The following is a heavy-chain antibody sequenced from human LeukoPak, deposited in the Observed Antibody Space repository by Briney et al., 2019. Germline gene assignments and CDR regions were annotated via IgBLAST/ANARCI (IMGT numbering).Heavy chain of an antibody. CDR3: STDIAYGDYSLDY. CDR1: GIVFSNAW. D-gene: IGHD4-17*01. V-gene: IGHV3-15*01. J-gene: IGHJ4*02. CDR2: IKRKADGGAA. Sequence: GESLRLSCTASGIVFSNAWMQWVRQAPGKGPEWVGLIKRKADGGAADYAAPVKDRFTISRDDSANTLYLHMNNLQTDDTAVYYCSTDIAYGDYSLDYWGQGTLVTVSS.